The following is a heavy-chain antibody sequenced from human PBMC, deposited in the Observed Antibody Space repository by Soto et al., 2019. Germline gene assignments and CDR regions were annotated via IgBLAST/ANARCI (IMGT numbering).Heavy chain of an antibody. D-gene: IGHD5-12*01. V-gene: IGHV1-8*01. Sequence: QVQLVQSGAEVKKPGASVKVSCKASGYTFTGYNVNWARQATGQGLEWMGWMNPNSGNTGYAQKFQGRVTLTRNTSISTAYMEGSSLRSEDTAVYYCARASSGYGFDAFDMWGQGTMVTVSS. J-gene: IGHJ3*02. CDR3: ARASSGYGFDAFDM. CDR1: GYTFTGYN. CDR2: MNPNSGNT.